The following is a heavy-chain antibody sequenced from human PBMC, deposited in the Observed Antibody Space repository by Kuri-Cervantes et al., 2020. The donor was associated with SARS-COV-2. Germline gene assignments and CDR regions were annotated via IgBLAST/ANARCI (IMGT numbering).Heavy chain of an antibody. V-gene: IGHV1-69*05. J-gene: IGHJ6*03. CDR2: IIPIFGTA. CDR3: AGGGDAVTIFGVVIRNYYYMDV. D-gene: IGHD3-3*01. Sequence: SVKVSCKDSGGTFSSYAISWVRQAPGQGLEWMGGIIPIFGTANYAQKFQGRVTITTDESTSTAYMELSSLRSEDTVVYYCAGGGDAVTIFGVVIRNYYYMDVWGKGTTVTVSS. CDR1: GGTFSSYA.